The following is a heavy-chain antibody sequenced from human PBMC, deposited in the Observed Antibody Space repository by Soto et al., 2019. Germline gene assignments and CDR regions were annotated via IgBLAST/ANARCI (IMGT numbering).Heavy chain of an antibody. CDR1: GGSISSYY. CDR2: IYYSGST. Sequence: PSETLSLTCTVSGGSISSYYWSWIRQPPGKGLEWIGYIYYSGSTNYNPSLKSRVTISVDTSKNQFSLKASDTAMYYCARQIDYHTDYWGQGTLVTVSS. D-gene: IGHD4-17*01. V-gene: IGHV4-59*08. CDR3: ARQIDYHTDY. J-gene: IGHJ4*02.